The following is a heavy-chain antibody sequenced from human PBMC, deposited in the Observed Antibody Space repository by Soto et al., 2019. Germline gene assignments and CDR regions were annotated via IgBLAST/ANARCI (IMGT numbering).Heavy chain of an antibody. CDR3: ARDREYSSGWYGNYYYGMDV. J-gene: IGHJ6*02. Sequence: SVKVSCKASGFTFTSSAVQWVRQARGQRLEWIGWIVVGSGNTNYAQKFQERVTITRDTSTSTVYMELSSLRSEDTAVYYCARDREYSSGWYGNYYYGMDVWGQGTTVTVSS. V-gene: IGHV1-58*01. CDR1: GFTFTSSA. CDR2: IVVGSGNT. D-gene: IGHD6-19*01.